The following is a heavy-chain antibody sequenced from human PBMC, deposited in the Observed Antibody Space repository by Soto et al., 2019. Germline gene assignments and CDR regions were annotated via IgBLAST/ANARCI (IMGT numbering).Heavy chain of an antibody. CDR2: IKSKTDGGTT. Sequence: EVQLVESGGGLVKPGGSLRLSCAASGFTFNNAWMNWVRQAPGKGLEWVGRIKSKTDGGTTDFAAPVKGRFTISRDDSKTPLYLQMNSLKTEDTAVYYGTTFGNSGGNSPFDYWGQGTLVTVSS. CDR3: TTFGNSGGNSPFDY. D-gene: IGHD2-21*02. CDR1: GFTFNNAW. J-gene: IGHJ4*02. V-gene: IGHV3-15*07.